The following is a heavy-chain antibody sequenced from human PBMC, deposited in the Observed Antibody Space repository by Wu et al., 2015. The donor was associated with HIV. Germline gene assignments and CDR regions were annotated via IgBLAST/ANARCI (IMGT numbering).Heavy chain of an antibody. J-gene: IGHJ6*02. D-gene: IGHD3-10*01. V-gene: IGHV1-69*01. CDR2: IIPMFGTA. Sequence: QVQLVQSGAEVKKPGASVKVSCKASGYTFTSYYMHWVRQAPGQGLEWMGGIIPMFGTAKYAQKFQGRVTITADESTSTAYMELSSLRSEDTAVYYCAAYYYGSGSYYPAYYGMDVWGQGTTVTVSS. CDR3: AAYYYGSGSYYPAYYGMDV. CDR1: GYTFTSYY.